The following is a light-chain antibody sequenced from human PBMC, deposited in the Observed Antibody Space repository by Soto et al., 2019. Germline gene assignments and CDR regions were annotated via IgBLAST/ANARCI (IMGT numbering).Light chain of an antibody. V-gene: IGLV2-14*01. CDR1: SSDVGGYNY. CDR3: SSYTSSSTRV. CDR2: EVS. Sequence: QSALTQSASVSGSPGQSITISCTGTSSDVGGYNYVSWYQQHPGKAPKLMIYEVSNRPLGVSNRFSGSKSGNTASLTISGLQAEDEADYYCSSYTSSSTRVFGTGTKVTVL. J-gene: IGLJ1*01.